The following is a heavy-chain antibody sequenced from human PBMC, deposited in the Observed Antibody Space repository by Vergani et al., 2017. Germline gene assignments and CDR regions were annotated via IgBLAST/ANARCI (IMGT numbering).Heavy chain of an antibody. D-gene: IGHD6-19*01. V-gene: IGHV4-59*01. CDR1: GGSISSYY. Sequence: QLQLQESGPGLVKPSETLSLTCTVSGGSISSYYWSWIRQPPGKGLEWIGYIYYSGSTNYNPSLKSRVTISVDTSKNQFSLKLSSVTAADTAVYYCAREGSGRDDAFDIWGQGTMVTVSS. CDR2: IYYSGST. J-gene: IGHJ3*02. CDR3: AREGSGRDDAFDI.